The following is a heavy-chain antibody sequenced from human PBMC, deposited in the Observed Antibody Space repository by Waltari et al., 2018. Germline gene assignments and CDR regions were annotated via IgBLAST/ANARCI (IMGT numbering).Heavy chain of an antibody. CDR2: SYYSGST. CDR3: ARGHYERGVDAFDI. CDR1: GGSISSSSYY. J-gene: IGHJ3*02. Sequence: QLQLQESGPGLVKPSETLSLTCTVSGGSISSSSYYWGWIRQPPGKGLEWIGSSYYSGSTYYTPSLKRRVTISVDTSNNQFSLKLSSVTAADTAVYYCARGHYERGVDAFDIWGQGTMVTVSS. D-gene: IGHD3-3*01. V-gene: IGHV4-39*07.